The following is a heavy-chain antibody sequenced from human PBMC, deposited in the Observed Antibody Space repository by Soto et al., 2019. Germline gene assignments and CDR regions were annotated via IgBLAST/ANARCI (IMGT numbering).Heavy chain of an antibody. CDR2: ISAYNGNT. CDR3: ARADIVVVPAAMGDGYYYYGMDV. J-gene: IGHJ6*02. V-gene: IGHV1-18*04. D-gene: IGHD2-2*01. CDR1: GYTFTSYG. Sequence: QVQLVQSGAEVKKPGASVKVSCKASGYTFTSYGISWVRQAPGQGLEWMGWISAYNGNTNYAQKLQGRVTMTTDTTTSTAYMELRSLRADDTAVYYCARADIVVVPAAMGDGYYYYGMDVWGQGTTVTVSS.